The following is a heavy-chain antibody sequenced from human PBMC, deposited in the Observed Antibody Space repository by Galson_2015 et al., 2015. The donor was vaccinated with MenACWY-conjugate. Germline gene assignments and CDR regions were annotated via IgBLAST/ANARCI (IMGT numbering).Heavy chain of an antibody. J-gene: IGHJ4*02. CDR1: GFTFSSYW. V-gene: IGHV3-7*01. Sequence: SLRLSCAASGFTFSSYWMSWVRQAPGKGLEWVANINQDGSENYYVDSVKGRFTISRDNAKNSLYLQMDSLRAEDSAVYYCARESRGFGSGSYYNDYWGQGTLVTVSS. D-gene: IGHD3-10*01. CDR2: INQDGSEN. CDR3: ARESRGFGSGSYYNDY.